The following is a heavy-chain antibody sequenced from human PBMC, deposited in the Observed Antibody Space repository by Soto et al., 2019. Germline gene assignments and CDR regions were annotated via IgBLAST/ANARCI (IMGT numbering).Heavy chain of an antibody. CDR3: AKMQGMDPWAYSFDY. V-gene: IGHV3-23*01. Sequence: EVQVLESGGGLVQPGGSLRLSCAATGFTFSDFAMSWVRQAPGKGLEWVSRIYGGGNGPHYADSVKGRVTISRDNSQNSSYLQMNSLRAEDTAVYYCAKMQGMDPWAYSFDYWGQGTLVTVSS. D-gene: IGHD2-2*03. CDR2: IYGGGNGP. CDR1: GFTFSDFA. J-gene: IGHJ4*02.